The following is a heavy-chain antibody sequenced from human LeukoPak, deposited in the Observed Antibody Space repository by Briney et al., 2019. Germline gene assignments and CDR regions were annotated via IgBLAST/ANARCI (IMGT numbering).Heavy chain of an antibody. D-gene: IGHD3-22*01. J-gene: IGHJ3*02. CDR1: GGSISSYY. CDR3: ARDGRISGYYYYTDAFDI. CDR2: IHYSGST. V-gene: IGHV4-59*01. Sequence: SETLSLTCTVSGGSISSYYWSWIRQPPGKGLEWIGYIHYSGSTNYNPSLKSRVTISVDTSKNQFSLKLSSVTAADTAVYYCARDGRISGYYYYTDAFDIWGQGTMVTVSS.